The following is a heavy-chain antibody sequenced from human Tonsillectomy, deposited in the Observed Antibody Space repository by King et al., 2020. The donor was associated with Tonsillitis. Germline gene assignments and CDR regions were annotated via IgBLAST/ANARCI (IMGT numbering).Heavy chain of an antibody. V-gene: IGHV1-58*01. D-gene: IGHD3-3*01. Sequence: QLVESGPEVKKPGTSVKVSCKASGFTFTSSAVQWVRQARGQRLEWIGWIVVGSGNTNYAQKFQERVTITRDMSTSTAYMELSSLRSEVTAVYYCAAGRVPGAFWSGRHDAFDIWGQGTMVTVSS. CDR3: AAGRVPGAFWSGRHDAFDI. CDR1: GFTFTSSA. CDR2: IVVGSGNT. J-gene: IGHJ3*02.